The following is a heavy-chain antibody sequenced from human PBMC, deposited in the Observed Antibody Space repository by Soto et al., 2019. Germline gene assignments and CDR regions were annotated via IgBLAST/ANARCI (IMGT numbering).Heavy chain of an antibody. CDR3: ARRLRGSLDAFDI. Sequence: LSLTCTVSGGSISSSSYYWGWIRQPPGKGLEWIGSIYYSGSTYYNPSLKSRVTISVDTSKNQFSLKLSSVTAADTAVYYCARRLRGSLDAFDIWGQGTMVTVSS. J-gene: IGHJ3*02. CDR2: IYYSGST. CDR1: GGSISSSSYY. V-gene: IGHV4-39*01. D-gene: IGHD3-10*01.